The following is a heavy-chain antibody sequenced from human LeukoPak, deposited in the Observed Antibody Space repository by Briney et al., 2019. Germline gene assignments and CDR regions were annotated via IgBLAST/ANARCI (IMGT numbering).Heavy chain of an antibody. J-gene: IGHJ4*02. D-gene: IGHD6-6*01. CDR3: AHEYSSSSRFDY. Sequence: ASVKVSCKTSGYTFTDYGITWVRQAPGQGLEWMGWINPNSGGTNYAQKFQGRVTMTRDTSISTAYMELSRLRSDDTAVYYCAHEYSSSSRFDYWGQGTLVTVSS. V-gene: IGHV1-2*02. CDR2: INPNSGGT. CDR1: GYTFTDYG.